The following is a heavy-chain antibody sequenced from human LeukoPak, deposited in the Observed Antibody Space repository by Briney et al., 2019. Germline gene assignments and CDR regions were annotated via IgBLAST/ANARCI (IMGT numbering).Heavy chain of an antibody. V-gene: IGHV3-33*01. Sequence: PGGSLRLSCAASGFTFSSYGMHWVRQAPGKGLEWVPVIWDDGSNKYYADSVKGRFTISRDNSKNTLYLQMNSLRAEDTAVYYCAVVGGNYYDSSGHPYYFDYWGQGTLVTVSS. CDR2: IWDDGSNK. J-gene: IGHJ4*02. CDR1: GFTFSSYG. D-gene: IGHD3-22*01. CDR3: AVVGGNYYDSSGHPYYFDY.